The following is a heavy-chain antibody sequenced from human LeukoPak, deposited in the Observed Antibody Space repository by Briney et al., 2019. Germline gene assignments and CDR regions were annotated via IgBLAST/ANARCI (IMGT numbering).Heavy chain of an antibody. V-gene: IGHV3-23*01. CDR2: ISGSGGST. CDR3: AKDELWFGELLSYFDY. J-gene: IGHJ4*02. Sequence: GGSLRLSCAASGFTFSSYAMSWVRQAPGKGLEWVSAISGSGGSTYYADSVKGRFTISRDTSKNTLYLQMNSLRAEDTAVYYFAKDELWFGELLSYFDYWGQGTLVTVSS. D-gene: IGHD3-10*01. CDR1: GFTFSSYA.